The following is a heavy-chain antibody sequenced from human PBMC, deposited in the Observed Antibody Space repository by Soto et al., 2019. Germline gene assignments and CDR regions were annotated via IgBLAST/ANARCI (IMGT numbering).Heavy chain of an antibody. CDR2: ISSSSSYT. CDR1: GFTFSSYS. V-gene: IGHV3-21*05. J-gene: IGHJ6*02. CDR3: ASSVGYCSSTSCLDYYYYGMDV. D-gene: IGHD2-2*01. Sequence: PGGSLRLSCAASGFTFSSYSMSWIRQAPGKGLEWVSYISSSSSYTNYADSVKGRFTISRDNAKNSLYLQMNSLRAEDTAVYYCASSVGYCSSTSCLDYYYYGMDVWGQGTTVTVSS.